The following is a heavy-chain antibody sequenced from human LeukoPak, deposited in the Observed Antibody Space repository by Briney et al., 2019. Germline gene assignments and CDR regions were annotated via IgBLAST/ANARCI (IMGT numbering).Heavy chain of an antibody. D-gene: IGHD6-6*01. CDR3: AKEVQLLPFGY. V-gene: IGHV3-30*02. Sequence: GGSLRLSCAASGFTFSTSGMHWVRQGPGKGLEWVAFIRNDGSDKYYADSVRGRFTISRDNSKNTLYLQMNSLRPEDTAVYYCAKEVQLLPFGYWGQGTLVTVSS. CDR1: GFTFSTSG. J-gene: IGHJ4*02. CDR2: IRNDGSDK.